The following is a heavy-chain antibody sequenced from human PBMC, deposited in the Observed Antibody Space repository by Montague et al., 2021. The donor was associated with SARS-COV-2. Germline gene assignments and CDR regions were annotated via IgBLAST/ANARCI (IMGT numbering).Heavy chain of an antibody. CDR1: GYSINSNYY. D-gene: IGHD3-10*01. CDR3: ARAPYYGPGKPYQFDY. CDR2: SYHIGTT. Sequence: SETLSLTCTVSGYSINSNYYWGWIRQPPGKGLEWIGCSYHIGTTHYHPSLKSRVTISLDTSNNHFSLKVTSVTAADTAVYYCARAPYYGPGKPYQFDYWGRGTLVTVSS. V-gene: IGHV4-38-2*02. J-gene: IGHJ4*02.